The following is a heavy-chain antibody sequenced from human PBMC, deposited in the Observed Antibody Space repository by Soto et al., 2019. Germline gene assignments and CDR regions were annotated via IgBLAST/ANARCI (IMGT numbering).Heavy chain of an antibody. CDR1: GFTFGPTE. CDR2: IGSKGETYAT. Sequence: GGSLRLSYTASGFTFGPTELQWVRQVSGKGLEWLGRIGSKGETYATAYAASVKGRFTISRDDSKNTAYLQMNSLESEDTAVYYCAKVGYYYSSGVQPADYWGQGT. D-gene: IGHD3-22*01. V-gene: IGHV3-73*01. CDR3: AKVGYYYSSGVQPADY. J-gene: IGHJ4*02.